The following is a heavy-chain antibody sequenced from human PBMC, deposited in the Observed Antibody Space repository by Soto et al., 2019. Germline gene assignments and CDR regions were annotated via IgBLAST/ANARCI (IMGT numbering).Heavy chain of an antibody. CDR3: ARYLAAAAY. Sequence: QVQLVQSGAEVKKPGASVKGSCKASGYIFTNYYIHWVRQAPGQGLEWMAIINPLPTSGSTNYAQKLQGRVTVTRDTSTSTGYMELSSVRSDDTAVYYCARYLAAAAYWGQGTLVTVSS. CDR2: INPLPTSGST. V-gene: IGHV1-46*01. J-gene: IGHJ4*02. CDR1: GYIFTNYY. D-gene: IGHD6-13*01.